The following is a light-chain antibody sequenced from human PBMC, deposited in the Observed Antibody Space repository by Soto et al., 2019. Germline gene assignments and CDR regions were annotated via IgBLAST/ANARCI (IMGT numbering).Light chain of an antibody. Sequence: EIVMTQSPVTLSVSPGERATLSCRASQSVSGNLAWYQQKPGQAPRLLIYGVSARATRIPARFSGSGFGTEFTLTISSLQSEDFALYYCQQYNFWPETFGQGTKVEIK. J-gene: IGKJ1*01. CDR1: QSVSGN. CDR3: QQYNFWPET. V-gene: IGKV3-15*01. CDR2: GVS.